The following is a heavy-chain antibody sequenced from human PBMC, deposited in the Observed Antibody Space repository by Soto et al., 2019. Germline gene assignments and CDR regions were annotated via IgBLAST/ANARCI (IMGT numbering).Heavy chain of an antibody. CDR2: INQGGTER. Sequence: VGSLRLSCAASGFPFTVFWMSWVRQVPGKGLEWVAMINQGGTERYYVDSVKGRFTISRDNAANLVYLQMDSLRGEDTAVYYCARDGPIQQLGQSYQFWGQGTL. CDR3: ARDGPIQQLGQSYQF. V-gene: IGHV3-7*01. CDR1: GFPFTVFW. D-gene: IGHD4-4*01. J-gene: IGHJ1*01.